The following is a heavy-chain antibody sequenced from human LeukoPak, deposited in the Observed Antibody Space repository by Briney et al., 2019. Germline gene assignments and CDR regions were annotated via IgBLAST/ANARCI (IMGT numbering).Heavy chain of an antibody. CDR2: ISSSSSYI. V-gene: IGHV3-21*01. Sequence: PGGSLRLSCAASGFTFSTYSMNWVRQAPGKGPEWVSSISSSSSYIYYADSVKGRFTISRDNAKNSLYLQMNSLRAEDTAVYYCARHGTGTFDYWGQGTLVTVSS. CDR1: GFTFSTYS. J-gene: IGHJ4*02. CDR3: ARHGTGTFDY. D-gene: IGHD2-8*02.